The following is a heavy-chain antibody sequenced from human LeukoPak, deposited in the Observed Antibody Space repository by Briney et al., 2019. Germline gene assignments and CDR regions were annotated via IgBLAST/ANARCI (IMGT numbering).Heavy chain of an antibody. D-gene: IGHD2-8*01. CDR1: GFTFNTYN. V-gene: IGHV3-21*01. CDR3: AAGYCTDGNCYSDY. Sequence: PGGSLRLSCAASGFTFNTYNMNWVRQAPGKGLEWVSSISRDSSYIFYADSVKGRFTISRDNAKNSLYLRMNSLRAEDTAMYYCAAGYCTDGNCYSDYWGQGTLVTVSS. J-gene: IGHJ4*02. CDR2: ISRDSSYI.